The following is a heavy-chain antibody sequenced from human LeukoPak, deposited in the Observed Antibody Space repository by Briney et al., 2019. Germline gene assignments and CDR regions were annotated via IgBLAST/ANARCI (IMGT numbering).Heavy chain of an antibody. CDR1: GYTFTSYG. CDR3: ARDLKVTMIVVVISHPPDAFDI. V-gene: IGHV1-18*01. CDR2: ISAYNGNT. D-gene: IGHD3-22*01. J-gene: IGHJ3*02. Sequence: GASVKVSCKASGYTFTSYGISWVRQAPGQGLEWMGWISAYNGNTNYAQKLQGRVTMTTDTSTSTAYMELRSLRSDDTAVYYCARDLKVTMIVVVISHPPDAFDIWGQGTVVTVSS.